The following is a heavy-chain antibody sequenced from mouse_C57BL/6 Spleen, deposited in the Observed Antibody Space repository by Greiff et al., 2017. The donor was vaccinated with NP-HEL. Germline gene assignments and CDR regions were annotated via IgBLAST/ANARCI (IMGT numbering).Heavy chain of an antibody. Sequence: QVQLQQPGAELVRPGSSVKLSCKASGYTFTSYWMHWVKQRPIQGLEWIGNIDPSDSETHYNQKFKDKATLTVDKSSSTAYMQLSSLTSEDSAVYYCARSNDWDRHYFDYWGQGTTLTVSS. V-gene: IGHV1-52*01. D-gene: IGHD4-1*01. CDR3: ARSNDWDRHYFDY. CDR2: IDPSDSET. J-gene: IGHJ2*01. CDR1: GYTFTSYW.